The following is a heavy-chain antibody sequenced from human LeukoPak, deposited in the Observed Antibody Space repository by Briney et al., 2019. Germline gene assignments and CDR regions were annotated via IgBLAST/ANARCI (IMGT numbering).Heavy chain of an antibody. V-gene: IGHV3-30*18. CDR1: EFNFRNYG. CDR3: AKAGGLRYSPLDP. CDR2: ISYDGTSK. J-gene: IGHJ5*02. Sequence: GRSLRLSCVASEFNFRNYGMHWVRQAPGKGLEWVAVISYDGTSKYYADSVKGRFTISRDNSKNTLYLELNSLGVEDTAMFYCAKAGGLRYSPLDPWGQGTLVTVSS. D-gene: IGHD3-9*01.